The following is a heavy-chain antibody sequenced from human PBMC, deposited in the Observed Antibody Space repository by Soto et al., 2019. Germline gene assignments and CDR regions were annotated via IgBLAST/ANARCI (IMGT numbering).Heavy chain of an antibody. CDR1: GFTFSSYG. Sequence: QVQLVESGGGVVQPGRSLRLSCAASGFTFSSYGMHWVRQAPGKGLEWVAVIWYDGSNKYYADSVKGRFTISRDNSKNTLYLQMNSLRAEDTAVYYCARASRSRDYYYGMDVWGQGTTVTVSS. CDR3: ARASRSRDYYYGMDV. J-gene: IGHJ6*02. CDR2: IWYDGSNK. V-gene: IGHV3-33*01.